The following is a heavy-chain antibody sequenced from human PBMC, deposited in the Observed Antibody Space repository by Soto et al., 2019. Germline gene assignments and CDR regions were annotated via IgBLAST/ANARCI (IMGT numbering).Heavy chain of an antibody. J-gene: IGHJ3*02. CDR3: ARALISDPKYYNYQAAFDI. CDR1: GFTFSSYS. Sequence: GGSLRLSCAASGFTFSSYSMNWVRQAPGKGLEWVSYISSSSSTIYYADSVKGRFTISRDNAKNSIYLQMNSLMDEDTAVYYCARALISDPKYYNYQAAFDIWGQGTMVTVSS. CDR2: ISSSSSTI. D-gene: IGHD3-3*01. V-gene: IGHV3-48*02.